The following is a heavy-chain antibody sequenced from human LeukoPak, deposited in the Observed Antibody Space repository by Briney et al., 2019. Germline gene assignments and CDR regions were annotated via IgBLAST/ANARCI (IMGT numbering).Heavy chain of an antibody. Sequence: ASVKVSCKASGYTFTGYYMHWVRQAPGQGLEWMGRINPNSGGTNYAQKFQGRVTMTRDTSISTAYMELSRLRSDDTAVYYCARVPTYHYYGSGSYYYFDYWGQATLVTVSS. CDR1: GYTFTGYY. CDR3: ARVPTYHYYGSGSYYYFDY. V-gene: IGHV1-2*06. CDR2: INPNSGGT. J-gene: IGHJ4*02. D-gene: IGHD3-10*01.